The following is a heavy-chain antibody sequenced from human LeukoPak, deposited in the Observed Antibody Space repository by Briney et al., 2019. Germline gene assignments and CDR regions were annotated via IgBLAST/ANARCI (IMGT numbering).Heavy chain of an antibody. CDR2: MHSSGRT. Sequence: SETLSLTCTVSGASISSGSYYWTWIRQPAGKGLEWIGRMHSSGRTSYSPSLKSRVTISVDTSKNQFSLKLSSVTTADTAVYYCARGLRGYSYGYVPWELSYYMDVWGKGTTVTISS. J-gene: IGHJ6*03. D-gene: IGHD5-18*01. V-gene: IGHV4-61*02. CDR1: GASISSGSYY. CDR3: ARGLRGYSYGYVPWELSYYMDV.